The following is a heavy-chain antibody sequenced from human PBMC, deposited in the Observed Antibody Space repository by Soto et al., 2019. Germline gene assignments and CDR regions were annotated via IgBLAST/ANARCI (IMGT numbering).Heavy chain of an antibody. D-gene: IGHD3-16*01. CDR3: ARTAPMDAGDKYYYDF. CDR2: IIPFFGTA. CDR1: GGTFSIFG. Sequence: SVKVSCKASGGTFSIFGISWVRQAPGQGLEWMGGIIPFFGTAKYSQKFEDRITITADESTNTVYMDLRSLTSEDTAIYYCARTAPMDAGDKYYYDFWGQGALVTVSS. J-gene: IGHJ4*02. V-gene: IGHV1-69*13.